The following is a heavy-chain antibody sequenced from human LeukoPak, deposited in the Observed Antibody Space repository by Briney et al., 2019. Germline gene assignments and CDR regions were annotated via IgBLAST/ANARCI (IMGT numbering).Heavy chain of an antibody. J-gene: IGHJ6*02. CDR1: GFTFSSYA. Sequence: PGGSLRLSCAASGFTFSSYAMSWVRQAPGKGLKWVSAISGSGGSTYYADSVKGRFTISRDNSKNTLYLQMNSLRAEDTAVYYCAKEEDLTFYYYYGMDVWGQGTTVTVSS. V-gene: IGHV3-23*01. CDR3: AKEEDLTFYYYYGMDV. CDR2: ISGSGGST.